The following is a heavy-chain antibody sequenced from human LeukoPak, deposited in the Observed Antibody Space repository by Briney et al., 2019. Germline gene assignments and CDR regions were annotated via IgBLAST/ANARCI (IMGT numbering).Heavy chain of an antibody. Sequence: ASVKVSCKASGYTFTSYYMHWVRQATGQGLEWMGWMNPNSGNTGYAQKFQGRVTMTRNTSISTAYMELSSLRSEDTAVYYCARGEIYGSGSSLFDYWGQGALVTVSS. J-gene: IGHJ4*02. V-gene: IGHV1-8*02. CDR2: MNPNSGNT. CDR3: ARGEIYGSGSSLFDY. CDR1: GYTFTSYY. D-gene: IGHD3-10*01.